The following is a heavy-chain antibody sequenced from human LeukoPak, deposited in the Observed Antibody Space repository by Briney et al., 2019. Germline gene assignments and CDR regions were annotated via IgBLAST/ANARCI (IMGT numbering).Heavy chain of an antibody. CDR3: TTDLPYCSGGSCYPNWFDP. V-gene: IGHV3-49*03. J-gene: IGHJ5*02. CDR2: IRSKAYGGTT. D-gene: IGHD2-15*01. Sequence: GGSLRLSCTASGFTFGDYAMSWFRQAPGKGLEWVGFIRSKAYGGTTECAASVKGRFTISRDDSKSIAYLQMNSLKTEDTAVYYCTTDLPYCSGGSCYPNWFDPWGQGTLVTVSS. CDR1: GFTFGDYA.